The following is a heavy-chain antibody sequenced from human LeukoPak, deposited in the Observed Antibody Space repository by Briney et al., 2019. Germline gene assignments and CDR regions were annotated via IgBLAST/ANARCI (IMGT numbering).Heavy chain of an antibody. Sequence: ASVKVSCKASGSAFTDYSMHWVRQAPGQGLEWMRWINPDIGNTHNAQKFQGRVTMTWDTSPSTTYMELSRLRSDETDVYYCVSGSGSYGLVVWGRGTTVTVSS. D-gene: IGHD3-10*01. CDR3: VSGSGSYGLVV. CDR1: GSAFTDYS. V-gene: IGHV1-2*02. CDR2: INPDIGNT. J-gene: IGHJ6*02.